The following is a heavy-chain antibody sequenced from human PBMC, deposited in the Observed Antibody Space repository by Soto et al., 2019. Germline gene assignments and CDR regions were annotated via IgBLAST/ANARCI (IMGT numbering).Heavy chain of an antibody. CDR1: GGSLSRYF. CDR2: IFYSGTT. CDR3: ARGRGGTYDALDI. D-gene: IGHD1-26*01. V-gene: IGHV4-59*01. Sequence: QVQLRESGPGLVKPSGTLSLTCTVSGGSLSRYFWSWIRQPPGKGLEWIGYIFYSGTTNYNPSLKSRVTILLDTSKNQFSLNLVSVTAADTAFYYCARGRGGTYDALDIWGQGTLVSVSS. J-gene: IGHJ3*02.